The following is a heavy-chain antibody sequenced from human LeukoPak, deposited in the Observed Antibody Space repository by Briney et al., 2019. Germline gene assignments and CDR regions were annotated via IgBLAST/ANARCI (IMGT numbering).Heavy chain of an antibody. D-gene: IGHD1-7*01. CDR1: GGTFSNYA. CDR3: ARDSHNWNYSGFDP. Sequence: ASVKVSCKASGGTFSNYAISWVRQAPGQGLEWMGWINPNSGGTNYAQKFQGRVTMTRDTSISTAYMELSRLRSDDTAVYYCARDSHNWNYSGFDPWGQGTLVTVSS. J-gene: IGHJ5*02. CDR2: INPNSGGT. V-gene: IGHV1-2*02.